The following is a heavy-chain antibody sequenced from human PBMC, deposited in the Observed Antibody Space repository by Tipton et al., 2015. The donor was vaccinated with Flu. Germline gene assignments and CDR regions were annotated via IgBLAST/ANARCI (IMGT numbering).Heavy chain of an antibody. J-gene: IGHJ6*02. CDR2: IWYDGSNE. Sequence: SLRLSCAASGFIFSSYGMHWVRQAPGKGLEWVAVIWYDGSNEHYADSVKGRFTISRDNSKSTLYLQIHSLRTEDTAVYYCARDLSYGYPYHYDYGMDVWGQGTPVTFSS. CDR3: ARDLSYGYPYHYDYGMDV. D-gene: IGHD3-16*01. CDR1: GFIFSSYG. V-gene: IGHV3-33*01.